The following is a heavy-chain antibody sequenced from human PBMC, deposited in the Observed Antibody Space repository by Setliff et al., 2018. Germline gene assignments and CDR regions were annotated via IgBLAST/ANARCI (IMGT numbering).Heavy chain of an antibody. V-gene: IGHV4-61*09. CDR2: IDPSGDT. D-gene: IGHD1-26*01. CDR3: ARSPSSGAYWNPRPFYSDY. J-gene: IGHJ4*02. CDR1: GGSISSGSNY. Sequence: PSETLSLTCTVSGGSISSGSNYWSWIRQPAGRGLEWIGHIDPSGDTNYSPSLKSRVTISPDTSKNHLSLKVNSVTAADTALYYCARSPSSGAYWNPRPFYSDYWGQGTLVTVSS.